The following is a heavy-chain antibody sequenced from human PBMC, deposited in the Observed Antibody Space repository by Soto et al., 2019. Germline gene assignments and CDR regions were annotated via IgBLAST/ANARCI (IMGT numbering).Heavy chain of an antibody. CDR1: RFTLTTYG. CDR3: ATQRTQTSDH. J-gene: IGHJ4*02. CDR2: ISYDGSNK. V-gene: IGHV3-30*03. Sequence: GGSLRLSCAASRFTLTTYGMHWVRQAPGKGLEWVAVISYDGSNKYYADSVKGRFTISRDNSKDTMYLQMNSLRAEDTAVYYCATQRTQTSDHWGEGTLVTVSS. D-gene: IGHD2-15*01.